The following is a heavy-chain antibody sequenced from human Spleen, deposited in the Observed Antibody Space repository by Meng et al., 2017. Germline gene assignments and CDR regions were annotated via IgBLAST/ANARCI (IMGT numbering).Heavy chain of an antibody. D-gene: IGHD3-10*01. CDR3: ARDQGYGSGTYCLDY. Sequence: GGSLRLSCAASGFTFSSYPMHWVRQAPGKGLEYVSAISGKGGSTYYTNSVKGRFTISRDNSKNTLYLQMGSLRAEDMAVYYCARDQGYGSGTYCLDYWGQGTLVTVSS. CDR1: GFTFSSYP. CDR2: ISGKGGST. J-gene: IGHJ4*02. V-gene: IGHV3-64*01.